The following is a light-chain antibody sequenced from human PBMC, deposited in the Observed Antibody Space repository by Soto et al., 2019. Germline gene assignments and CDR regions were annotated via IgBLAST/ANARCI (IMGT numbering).Light chain of an antibody. V-gene: IGLV2-11*01. CDR1: SSDVGGYNY. J-gene: IGLJ1*01. CDR2: DVS. CDR3: CSYAGSDV. Sequence: QSVLTQPRSVSGSPGQSVTISCTGTSSDVGGYNYVSWYQQHPGKEHKLMNNDVSKRPSGVPDRFSGSKSGNTASLTISGLQAEDEADYYCCSYAGSDVFGTGTKVTVL.